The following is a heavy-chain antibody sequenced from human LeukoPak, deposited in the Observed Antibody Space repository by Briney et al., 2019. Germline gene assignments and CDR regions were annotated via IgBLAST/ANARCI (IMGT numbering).Heavy chain of an antibody. CDR2: ISYDGSNK. D-gene: IGHD3-22*01. CDR3: ARNGYYYDSSGFGASRYYYYMDV. Sequence: GGSLRLSCAASGFTFSSYAMHWVRQAPGKGLEWVAVISYDGSNKYYADSVKGRFTISRDNSKNTLYLQMGSLRAEDMAVYYCARNGYYYDSSGFGASRYYYYMDVWGKGTTVTVSS. J-gene: IGHJ6*03. CDR1: GFTFSSYA. V-gene: IGHV3-30*14.